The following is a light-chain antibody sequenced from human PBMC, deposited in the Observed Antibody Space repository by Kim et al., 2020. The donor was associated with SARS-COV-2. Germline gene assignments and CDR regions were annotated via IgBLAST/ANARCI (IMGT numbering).Light chain of an antibody. CDR1: SSDVGSYNF. CDR2: EVS. Sequence: QSALTQPASVSGSPGQSITISCTGTSSDVGSYNFVSWYQQHPGKAPNLMIYEVSKRPSGVSNRFSGSKSGNTASLTISGLQAEDEAEYYCCSYAGSSTPNWVLGRGTQRNV. V-gene: IGLV2-23*02. J-gene: IGLJ3*02. CDR3: CSYAGSSTPNWV.